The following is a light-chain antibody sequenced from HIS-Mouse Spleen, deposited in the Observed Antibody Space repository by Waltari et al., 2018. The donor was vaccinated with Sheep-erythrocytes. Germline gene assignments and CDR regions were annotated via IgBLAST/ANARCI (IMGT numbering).Light chain of an antibody. J-gene: IGKJ2*01. CDR3: QQYNNWPPPYT. CDR1: QSVSSN. Sequence: IVMTHSPATLPLYPGERATLPCRASQSVSSNLAWYQQTPGQAPRLLIYGASTRATGIPARFSGSGSGTEFTLTISSMQSEDFAVYYCQQYNNWPPPYTFGQGTKLEIK. CDR2: GAS. V-gene: IGKV3-15*01.